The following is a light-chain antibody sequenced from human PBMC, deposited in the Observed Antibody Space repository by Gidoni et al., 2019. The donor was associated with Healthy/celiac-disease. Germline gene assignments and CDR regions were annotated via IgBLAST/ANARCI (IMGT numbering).Light chain of an antibody. J-gene: IGKJ1*01. Sequence: IVLTQSPGTLSLSPGERATLSCRASQSVSSSYLAWYQQKPGQAPRLLVYGASSRATGIPDRFSVSGSGTDFTLTISRLEPEDFAVYYCQQYGSSPWTFGQXTKVEIK. CDR2: GAS. CDR1: QSVSSSY. CDR3: QQYGSSPWT. V-gene: IGKV3-20*01.